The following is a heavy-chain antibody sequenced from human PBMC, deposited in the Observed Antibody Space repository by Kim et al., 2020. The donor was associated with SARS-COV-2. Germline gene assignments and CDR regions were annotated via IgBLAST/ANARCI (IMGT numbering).Heavy chain of an antibody. CDR3: VRGIPSA. J-gene: IGHJ5*02. D-gene: IGHD2-21*01. Sequence: DGSAKLYVDPVKGRFTISRDNAKNSVFLQMNSLRAEDTAVYYCVRGIPSAWGQGTLVTVSS. V-gene: IGHV3-7*04. CDR2: DGSAK.